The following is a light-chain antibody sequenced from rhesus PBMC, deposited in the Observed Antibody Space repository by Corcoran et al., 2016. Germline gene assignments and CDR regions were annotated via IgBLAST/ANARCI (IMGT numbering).Light chain of an antibody. V-gene: IGKV1-32*03. CDR1: QGNSSS. J-gene: IGKJ2*01. CDR3: QQGYSTPYS. CDR2: YTN. Sequence: DIQMSQSPSSLSASVGDRFTITCRASQGNSSSLNWYQQKPWKAPKDLIYYTNSLASGVPSMFSGSGSGSDYTLTISSLQTEDFAPYYCQQGYSTPYSFGQGTKVEIK.